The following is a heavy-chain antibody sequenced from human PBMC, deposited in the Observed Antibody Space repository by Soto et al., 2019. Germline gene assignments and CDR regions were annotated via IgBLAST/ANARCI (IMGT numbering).Heavy chain of an antibody. J-gene: IGHJ5*02. V-gene: IGHV1-8*01. CDR2: INPNSGNT. CDR1: GYTFTSYD. D-gene: IGHD3-16*01. Sequence: QVQLVQSGAEVKKPGASVKVSCKTSGYTFTSYDINWVRQATGQGLERMGWINPNSGNTGYAQKFQGKVTMTRNTSIRTAYMELSRLRPEDTAVYYCARETVSWFDPWGQGTLVNVSS. CDR3: ARETVSWFDP.